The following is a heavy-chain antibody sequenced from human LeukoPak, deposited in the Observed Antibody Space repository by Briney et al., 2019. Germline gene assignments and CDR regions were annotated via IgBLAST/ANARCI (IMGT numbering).Heavy chain of an antibody. Sequence: GGSLRLSCAASGFTFSSYGMHWVRQAPGKGLEWVAFIRYDGSNKYYADSVKGRFTISRDNSKNTLYLQMNSLRAEDTAVYYCAKGPKDIVVVPAAIGYFQHWGQGTLVTVSS. CDR2: IRYDGSNK. D-gene: IGHD2-2*02. CDR1: GFTFSSYG. V-gene: IGHV3-30*02. CDR3: AKGPKDIVVVPAAIGYFQH. J-gene: IGHJ1*01.